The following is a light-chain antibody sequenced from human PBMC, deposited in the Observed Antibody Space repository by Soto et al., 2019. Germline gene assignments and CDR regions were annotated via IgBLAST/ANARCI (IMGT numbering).Light chain of an antibody. Sequence: DIVMTQSPLSLPVTPGEPASISCRSSQSLLHSNGYNYLDLYLQKPGQSPQLLIYLGSNRASGVPDRFSGSGSGTDFTLKISSVEAEDVGVYYCMQALQTPATFGQGTKVEIK. CDR1: QSLLHSNGYNY. V-gene: IGKV2-28*01. CDR2: LGS. CDR3: MQALQTPAT. J-gene: IGKJ1*01.